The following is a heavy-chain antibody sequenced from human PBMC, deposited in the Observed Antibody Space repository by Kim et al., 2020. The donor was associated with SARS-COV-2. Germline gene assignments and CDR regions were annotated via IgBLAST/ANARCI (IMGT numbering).Heavy chain of an antibody. V-gene: IGHV3-30-3*01. CDR2: ISYDGSNK. D-gene: IGHD6-19*01. Sequence: GGSLRLSCAASGFTFSSYAMHWVRQAPGKGLEWVAVISYDGSNKYYADSVKGRFTISRDNSKNTLYLQMNSLRAEDTAVYYCAREYSSGPLLHWGQGTLVTVSS. CDR3: AREYSSGPLLH. CDR1: GFTFSSYA. J-gene: IGHJ4*02.